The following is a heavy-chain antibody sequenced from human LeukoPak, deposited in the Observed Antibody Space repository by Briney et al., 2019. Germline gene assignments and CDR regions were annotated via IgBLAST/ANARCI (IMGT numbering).Heavy chain of an antibody. D-gene: IGHD3-10*01. V-gene: IGHV5-51*01. J-gene: IGHJ4*02. CDR1: GYSFTSYW. CDR3: ARILYYYGSGSLDVNDY. CDR2: IYPGDSDT. Sequence: GESLKISCRGSGYSFTSYWIGWVRQMPGKGLEWMGIIYPGDSDTRCSPSFQGQVTISADKSISTAYLQWSSLKASDTAMYYCARILYYYGSGSLDVNDYWGQGTLVTVSS.